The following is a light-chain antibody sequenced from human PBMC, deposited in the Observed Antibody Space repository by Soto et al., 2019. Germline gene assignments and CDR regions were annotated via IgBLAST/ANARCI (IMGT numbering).Light chain of an antibody. CDR1: QTVSSF. Sequence: VLTQSPATLSLSPGERATPSCRASQTVSSFLAWYQQKPGQAPRLLIHDSSNRATGIPDRFSGSGSGTDFTLTISRLEPEDFAVYYCQQYGSSGTFGQGTKVDI. J-gene: IGKJ1*01. V-gene: IGKV3-20*01. CDR2: DSS. CDR3: QQYGSSGT.